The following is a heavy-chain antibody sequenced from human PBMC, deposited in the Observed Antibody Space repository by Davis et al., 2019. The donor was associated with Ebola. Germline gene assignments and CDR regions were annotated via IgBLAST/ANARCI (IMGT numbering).Heavy chain of an antibody. D-gene: IGHD1-14*01. V-gene: IGHV4-59*12. J-gene: IGHJ4*02. CDR3: AREPGFSKYYFDY. CDR2: IYYSGST. Sequence: SETLSLTCTVSGGSISSYYWSWIRQPPGKGLEWIGHIYYSGSTNYNPSLKSRVTISVDTTKNQFSLQLNSVTPEDTAVYYCAREPGFSKYYFDYWGQGTLVTVSS. CDR1: GGSISSYY.